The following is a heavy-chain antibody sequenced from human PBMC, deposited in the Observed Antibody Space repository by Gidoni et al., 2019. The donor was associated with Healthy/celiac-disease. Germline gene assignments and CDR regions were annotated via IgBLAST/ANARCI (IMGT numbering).Heavy chain of an antibody. D-gene: IGHD3-22*01. J-gene: IGHJ4*02. CDR2: ISYDGSNK. CDR3: ARDKAPIITMIVVD. Sequence: QVQLVQSGGGVVQPGRALILSGAASAFTYSSYAMHWVRQAPGKGLEWVAVISYDGSNKYYADSVKGRFTISRDNSKNTLYLQMNSLRAEDTAVYYCARDKAPIITMIVVDWGQGTLVTVSS. V-gene: IGHV3-30*04. CDR1: AFTYSSYA.